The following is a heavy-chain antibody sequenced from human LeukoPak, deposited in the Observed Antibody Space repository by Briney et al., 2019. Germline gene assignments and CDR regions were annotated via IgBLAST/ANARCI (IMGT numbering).Heavy chain of an antibody. V-gene: IGHV3-74*01. Sequence: GGSLRLSCAASGFTFSSYWMHWVRQAPGKGLVWVSRINSDGSSTSYADSVKGRFTISRDNAKNTLYLQMNSLRAEDTAVYYCARDLIAVAGGVGGLYYYYGMDVWGQGTTVTVSS. CDR2: INSDGSST. D-gene: IGHD6-19*01. CDR3: ARDLIAVAGGVGGLYYYYGMDV. J-gene: IGHJ6*02. CDR1: GFTFSSYW.